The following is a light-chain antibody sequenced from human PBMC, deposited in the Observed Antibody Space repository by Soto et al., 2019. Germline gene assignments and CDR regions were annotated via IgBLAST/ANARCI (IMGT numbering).Light chain of an antibody. CDR3: QQSYSLSANI. CDR1: ETIDTS. CDR2: DAS. V-gene: IGKV1-39*01. J-gene: IGKJ2*01. Sequence: DIQMTQSPSSLSASVGDRVTITCRASETIDTSLNWYQHKPGKAPTLLIYDASSLQSGVPSRFSGSRSGKDFTLTITRLQLEDFATYYCQQSYSLSANIFGQGTRLE.